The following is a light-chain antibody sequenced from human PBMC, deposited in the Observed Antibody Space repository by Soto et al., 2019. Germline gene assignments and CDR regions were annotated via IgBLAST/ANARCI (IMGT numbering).Light chain of an antibody. Sequence: AIRMTQSPSSLSASTGDRVTITCRASQGISSYLAWYQQKPGKAPKLLIYAASTLQSGVPSRFSGSGSGTDFPLTIRCLQSEDFATYYCQQYYSYLGTFGQGTKLEIK. CDR2: AAS. V-gene: IGKV1-8*01. J-gene: IGKJ2*01. CDR3: QQYYSYLGT. CDR1: QGISSY.